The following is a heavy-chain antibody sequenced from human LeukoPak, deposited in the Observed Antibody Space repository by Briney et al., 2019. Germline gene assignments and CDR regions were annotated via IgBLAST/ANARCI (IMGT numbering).Heavy chain of an antibody. D-gene: IGHD4-23*01. CDR3: ARERGSSGGNTNGYFDY. CDR2: LTLSGTNT. V-gene: IGHV3-23*01. CDR1: GFTFSTCA. Sequence: GGSLRLSCAASGFTFSTCAMSWVRQAPGKGLEWVSALTLSGTNTHYADSVKGRFTISRDNSKNTLYLQMNSLRAEDTAAYYCARERGSSGGNTNGYFDYWGQGALVTVSS. J-gene: IGHJ4*02.